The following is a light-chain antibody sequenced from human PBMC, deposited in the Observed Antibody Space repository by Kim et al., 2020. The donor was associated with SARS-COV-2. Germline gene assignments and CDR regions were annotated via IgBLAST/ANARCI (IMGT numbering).Light chain of an antibody. CDR2: KAS. Sequence: ASVRDKITITCRASQSISNLLAWYLQKPGKAPKLLIYKASSLESGVPSRFSGSGSGTEFTLTISSLQPDDFATYYCQQYNSYPWTFGQGTKVDIK. J-gene: IGKJ1*01. V-gene: IGKV1-5*03. CDR3: QQYNSYPWT. CDR1: QSISNL.